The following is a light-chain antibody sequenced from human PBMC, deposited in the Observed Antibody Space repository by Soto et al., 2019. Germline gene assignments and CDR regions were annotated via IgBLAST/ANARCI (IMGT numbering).Light chain of an antibody. CDR1: QSVSSSY. J-gene: IGKJ5*01. V-gene: IGKV3-20*01. CDR3: QQYGSAPVT. CDR2: GAS. Sequence: EIVLTQSPGTLSLSPGERATLSCRASQSVSSSYLAWYQQKPGQAPRLLIYGASSRATGIPDRFSGSGSGTDFNLTISRLEPEDFAVYYCQQYGSAPVTFGQGPRLEIK.